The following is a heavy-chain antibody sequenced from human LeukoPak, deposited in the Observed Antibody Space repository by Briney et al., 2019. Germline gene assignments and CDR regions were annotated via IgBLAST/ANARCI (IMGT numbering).Heavy chain of an antibody. J-gene: IGHJ3*01. CDR1: GFTFSSYA. CDR3: ARAQPAQYCTSTSCYAAFDL. V-gene: IGHV3-23*01. Sequence: GGSLRLSCAASGFTFSSYAMSWVRQAPGKGLEWVSAISGSGGSTYYADSVKGRFTISRDNSKNTLYLQMNSLRAEDAAVYYCARAQPAQYCTSTSCYAAFDLWGQGTMVTVSS. CDR2: ISGSGGST. D-gene: IGHD2-2*01.